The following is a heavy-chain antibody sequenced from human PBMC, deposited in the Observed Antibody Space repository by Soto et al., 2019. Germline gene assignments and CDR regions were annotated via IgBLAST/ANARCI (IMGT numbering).Heavy chain of an antibody. CDR1: GFTFSSYA. Sequence: GGSLRLSCAASGFTFSSYAMSWVRQATGKGLEWVSAISGSGGSTYYADSVKGRFTISRDNSKNTLYLQMNSLRAEDTAVYYCAKDRMMRSTLYYYDSNWVSVYWGQGTLVTVSS. CDR3: AKDRMMRSTLYYYDSNWVSVY. J-gene: IGHJ4*02. D-gene: IGHD3-22*01. V-gene: IGHV3-23*01. CDR2: ISGSGGST.